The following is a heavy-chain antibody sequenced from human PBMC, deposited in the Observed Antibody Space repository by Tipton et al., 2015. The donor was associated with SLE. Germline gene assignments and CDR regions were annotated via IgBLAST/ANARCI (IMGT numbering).Heavy chain of an antibody. J-gene: IGHJ5*01. D-gene: IGHD2-2*01. CDR2: ITSSSSYI. CDR1: GFTFSNYA. V-gene: IGHV3-21*01. Sequence: SLRLSCTVSGFTFSNYAISWVRQAPGKGLEWVSSITSSSSYIYYADSVKGRFTISRDNAKNSPYLQMNSLRADDTAVYYCARVPGYCSSSSCEENWFDSWGQGTLVTVSS. CDR3: ARVPGYCSSSSCEENWFDS.